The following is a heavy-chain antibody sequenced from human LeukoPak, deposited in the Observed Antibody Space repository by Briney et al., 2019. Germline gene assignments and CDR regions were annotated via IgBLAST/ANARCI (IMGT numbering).Heavy chain of an antibody. J-gene: IGHJ4*02. CDR1: GGTFSSYA. CDR3: ARNGGGSEWYYFDY. CDR2: IIPFFGTA. D-gene: IGHD2-15*01. Sequence: GASVKVSCKASGGTFSSYAISWVRQAPGQGLEWMGGIIPFFGTANYAQKFQGRVTITADKSTSTAYMELSSLRSDDTAVYYCARNGGGSEWYYFDYWGQGTLVTVSS. V-gene: IGHV1-69*06.